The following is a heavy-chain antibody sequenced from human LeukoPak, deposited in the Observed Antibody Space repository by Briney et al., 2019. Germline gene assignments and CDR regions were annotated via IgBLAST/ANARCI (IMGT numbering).Heavy chain of an antibody. CDR2: ISYDGSNK. CDR1: GFTFSSYA. V-gene: IGHV3-30-3*01. Sequence: GRSLRLSCAASGFTFSSYAMHWVRQAPGKGPEWVAVISYDGSNKYYADSVKGRFTISRDNSKNTLYLQMNSLRAEDTAVYYCARDQDGSGSYYRSGHHYWGQGTLVTVSS. CDR3: ARDQDGSGSYYRSGHHY. D-gene: IGHD3-10*01. J-gene: IGHJ4*02.